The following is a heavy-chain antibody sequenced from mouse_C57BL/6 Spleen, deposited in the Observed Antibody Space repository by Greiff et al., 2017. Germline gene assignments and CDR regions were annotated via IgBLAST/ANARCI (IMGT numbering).Heavy chain of an antibody. V-gene: IGHV1-15*01. Sequence: VQRVESGAELVRPGASVTLSCKASGYTFTDYEMHWVKQTPVHGLEWIGAIDPETGGTAYNQKFKGKAILTADKSSSTAYMELRSLTSEDSAVYYCTRGEELGPHFDYWGQGTTLTVSS. CDR2: IDPETGGT. J-gene: IGHJ2*01. CDR3: TRGEELGPHFDY. CDR1: GYTFTDYE. D-gene: IGHD4-1*01.